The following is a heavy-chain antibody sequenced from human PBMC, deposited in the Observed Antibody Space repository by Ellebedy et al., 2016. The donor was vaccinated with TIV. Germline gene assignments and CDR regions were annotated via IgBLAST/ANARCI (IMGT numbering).Heavy chain of an antibody. Sequence: GGSLRLSXAASGFTFTIYGMHWVRQAPGKGLEWVAVVWYHGTNKYYTDSLKGRFTISRDSSQNTLYLQMDSLRAEDTAVYYCARGGRFGAPHYIDVWGKGTTVIVSS. J-gene: IGHJ6*03. D-gene: IGHD3-3*01. CDR2: VWYHGTNK. CDR1: GFTFTIYG. CDR3: ARGGRFGAPHYIDV. V-gene: IGHV3-33*01.